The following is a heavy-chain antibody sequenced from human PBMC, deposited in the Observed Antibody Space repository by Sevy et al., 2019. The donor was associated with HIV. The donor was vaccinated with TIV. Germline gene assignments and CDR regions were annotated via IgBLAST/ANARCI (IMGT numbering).Heavy chain of an antibody. Sequence: SETLSLTCTVSGDSISSYYCSWIRQPPGKGLEWIGYIYYSGRINYNPSLKSRVTISMDTSKNQFSLKLTSVTAADTAVYYCAGANPYFYYGMDVWGQGTTVTVSS. CDR3: AGANPYFYYGMDV. CDR1: GDSISSYY. V-gene: IGHV4-59*01. D-gene: IGHD3-10*01. J-gene: IGHJ6*02. CDR2: IYYSGRI.